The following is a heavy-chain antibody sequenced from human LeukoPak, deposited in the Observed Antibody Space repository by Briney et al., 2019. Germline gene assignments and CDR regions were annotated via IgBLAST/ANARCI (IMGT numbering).Heavy chain of an antibody. CDR3: ARVEVIAYKRIDY. CDR1: GGSISSSSYY. Sequence: SETLSLTCTVSGGSISSSSYYWGWIRQPPGKGLEWIGSIYYSGSTYYNPSLKSRVTISVDTSKNQFSLKLSSVTAADTAVYYCARVEVIAYKRIDYWGQGTLVTVSS. CDR2: IYYSGST. V-gene: IGHV4-39*01. D-gene: IGHD2-21*01. J-gene: IGHJ4*02.